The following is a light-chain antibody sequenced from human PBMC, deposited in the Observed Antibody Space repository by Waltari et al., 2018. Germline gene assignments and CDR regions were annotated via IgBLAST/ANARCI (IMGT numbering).Light chain of an antibody. CDR3: CSFAHRSTYV. V-gene: IGLV2-23*02. J-gene: IGLJ1*01. Sequence: QSALTQPASVSGSPGQSITISCPGTNTDVGSHDLVSWYQQHPGQAPKLIIYDVNKRPSGVPNRFSGSKSGNTASLTMSGLQAEDEADYYCCSFAHRSTYVFGTGTKVTVL. CDR1: NTDVGSHDL. CDR2: DVN.